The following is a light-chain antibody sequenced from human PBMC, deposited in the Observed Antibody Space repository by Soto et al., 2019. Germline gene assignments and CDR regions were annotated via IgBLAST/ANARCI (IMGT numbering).Light chain of an antibody. Sequence: QSALTQPPSVSGAPGQRVTISCTGSSSNIGAGYDVHWYQQLPGRAPKLLIYGNTNRPSGVPDLFSGSKSGTSASLAITGLQAEDEADYYCLSFDSSLSVVFGGGTKLTVL. CDR3: LSFDSSLSVV. J-gene: IGLJ2*01. CDR1: SSNIGAGYD. CDR2: GNT. V-gene: IGLV1-40*01.